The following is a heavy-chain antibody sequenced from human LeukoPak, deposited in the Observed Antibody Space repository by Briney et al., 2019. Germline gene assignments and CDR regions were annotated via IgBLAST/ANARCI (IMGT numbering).Heavy chain of an antibody. D-gene: IGHD3-22*01. J-gene: IGHJ4*02. CDR3: ARDNEYYYDSSGYLDY. Sequence: PGGSLRLSCAASGFTFSSYSMNWVRQAPGKGLEWVSSISSSSSYIYYADSVKGRFTISRDNAKNSLYLQMNSLRAEDTAVYYCARDNEYYYDSSGYLDYWGQGTLVTVSS. CDR2: ISSSSSYI. V-gene: IGHV3-21*01. CDR1: GFTFSSYS.